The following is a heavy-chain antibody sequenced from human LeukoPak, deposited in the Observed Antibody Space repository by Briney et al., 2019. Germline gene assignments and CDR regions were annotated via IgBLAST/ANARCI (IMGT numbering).Heavy chain of an antibody. V-gene: IGHV4-59*01. J-gene: IGHJ4*02. Sequence: SETLSLTCTVSGGSISSYYWSWIRQPPGKGLEWIGYIYYSGSTNCNPSLKSRVTISVDTSKNQFSLKLSSVTAADTAVYYCARRYGSGSYYKYWGQGTLVTVSS. CDR1: GGSISSYY. CDR3: ARRYGSGSYYKY. D-gene: IGHD3-10*01. CDR2: IYYSGST.